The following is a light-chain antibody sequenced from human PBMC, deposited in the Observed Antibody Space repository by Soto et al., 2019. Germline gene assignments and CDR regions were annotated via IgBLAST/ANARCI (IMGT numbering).Light chain of an antibody. CDR1: QRVGDN. V-gene: IGKV3-15*01. Sequence: VMTQSPATLSVSPGERVTLSCRSSQRVGDNLAWCQQKPGQGPRLLIYGASTRATGIPVRFSGSGSETDFTLTISSLRSEDSGVYLCQQYNNWPITFGQGIRLE. J-gene: IGKJ5*01. CDR2: GAS. CDR3: QQYNNWPIT.